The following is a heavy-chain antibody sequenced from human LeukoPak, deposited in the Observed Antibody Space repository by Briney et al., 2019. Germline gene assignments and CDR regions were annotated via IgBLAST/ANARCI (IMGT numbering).Heavy chain of an antibody. CDR1: GFTFSSYW. V-gene: IGHV3-7*01. CDR3: ARLSGEVTVFDY. J-gene: IGHJ4*02. Sequence: GGSLRLSCAASGFTFSSYWMSWVRQAPGKWLEWVATIKQDGSEKYYVDSVKGRFTISRDNAKNSLYLQMNSLRAEDTAVSYCARLSGEVTVFDYCGQGTLVTVSS. CDR2: IKQDGSEK. D-gene: IGHD2-21*02.